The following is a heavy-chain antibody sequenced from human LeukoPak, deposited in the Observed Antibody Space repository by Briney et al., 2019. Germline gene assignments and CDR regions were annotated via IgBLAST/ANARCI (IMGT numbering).Heavy chain of an antibody. Sequence: PGGSLRLSCAASGFTFSSSAMSWVRQAPGKGLEWVSAISGSGGSTYYADSVKGRFTISRDNSKNTLYLQMNSLRAEDTAVYYCATYYYDSSGYYEYYFDYWGQGTLVTVSS. J-gene: IGHJ4*02. V-gene: IGHV3-23*01. CDR2: ISGSGGST. CDR3: ATYYYDSSGYYEYYFDY. CDR1: GFTFSSSA. D-gene: IGHD3-22*01.